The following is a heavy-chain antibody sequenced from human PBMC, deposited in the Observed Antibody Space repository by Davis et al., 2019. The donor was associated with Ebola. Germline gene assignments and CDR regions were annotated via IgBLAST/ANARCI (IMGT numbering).Heavy chain of an antibody. CDR3: ASALGYCSGGSCAYYYYAMDV. V-gene: IGHV4-39*01. D-gene: IGHD2-15*01. J-gene: IGHJ6*02. CDR1: GGSISSSSDY. Sequence: SETRSLTCPVSGGSISSSSDYWGWSRQPPGKGLEWTGSIYYSGSTYYNPSLKSRVTISVDTSKNQFSLKLSSVTAADTAVYYWASALGYCSGGSCAYYYYAMDVWGQGTTVTVSS. CDR2: IYYSGST.